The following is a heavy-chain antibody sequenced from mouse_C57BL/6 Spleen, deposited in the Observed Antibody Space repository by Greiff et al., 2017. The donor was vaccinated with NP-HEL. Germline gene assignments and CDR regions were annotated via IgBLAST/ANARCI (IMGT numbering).Heavy chain of an antibody. J-gene: IGHJ1*03. Sequence: EVQGVESGEGLVKPGGSLKLSCAASGFTFSSYAMSWVRQTPEKRLEWVAYISSGGDYIYYADTVKGRFTISRDNARNTLYLQMSSLKSEDTAMYYCTREDLSFGGWYFDVWGTGTTVTVSS. V-gene: IGHV5-9-1*02. CDR2: ISSGGDYI. CDR1: GFTFSSYA. CDR3: TREDLSFGGWYFDV.